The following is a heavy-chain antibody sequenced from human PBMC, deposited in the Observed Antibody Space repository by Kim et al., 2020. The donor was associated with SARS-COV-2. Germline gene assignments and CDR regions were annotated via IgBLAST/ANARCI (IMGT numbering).Heavy chain of an antibody. CDR3: ASDSSGLYQFDF. D-gene: IGHD3-22*01. J-gene: IGHJ4*02. V-gene: IGHV4-39*07. CDR2: IYYTGST. Sequence: SETLSLTCNVSGGSISSSSYYWGWIHQPPGKGLEWIGSIYYTGSTYYNPSLTSRVTISEDTSKNQFSLNLSSVTAADTAVYYCASDSSGLYQFDFWGPGTLVTVSS. CDR1: GGSISSSSYY.